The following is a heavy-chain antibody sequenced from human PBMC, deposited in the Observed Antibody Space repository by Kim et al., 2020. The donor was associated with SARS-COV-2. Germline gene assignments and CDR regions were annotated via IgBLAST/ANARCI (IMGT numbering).Heavy chain of an antibody. CDR3: AKDPETAYCTYFDY. V-gene: IGHV3-23*01. Sequence: ADPAQGRFTISRDNSKNTLYLQMNSLRAEDTAVYYCAKDPETAYCTYFDYWGQGTLVTVSS. D-gene: IGHD2-8*01. J-gene: IGHJ4*02.